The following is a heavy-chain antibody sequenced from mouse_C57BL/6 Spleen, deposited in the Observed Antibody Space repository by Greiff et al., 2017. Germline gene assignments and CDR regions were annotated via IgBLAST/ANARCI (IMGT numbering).Heavy chain of an antibody. CDR3: ARRDLYYGSSYDY. Sequence: EVKLMESGPELVKPGASVKISCKASGYSFTGYYMNWVKQSPEKSLEWIGEINPSTGGTTYNQKFKAKATLTVDKSSSTAYMQLKSLTSEDSAVYYCARRDLYYGSSYDYWGQGTTLTVSS. CDR1: GYSFTGYY. CDR2: INPSTGGT. V-gene: IGHV1-42*01. D-gene: IGHD1-1*01. J-gene: IGHJ2*01.